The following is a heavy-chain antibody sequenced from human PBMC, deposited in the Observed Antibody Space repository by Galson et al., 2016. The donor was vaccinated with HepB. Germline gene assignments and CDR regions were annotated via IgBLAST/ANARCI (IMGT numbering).Heavy chain of an antibody. Sequence: SLRLSCAGSGFSFSTYAMSWVRQAPGKGLEWVSGIRGSGGGIAYADSVKGRFTISRDNSKNTLYLQMSSLRAEDTAVYYCARDRGFYSSTWDWGQGTLVTVSS. D-gene: IGHD2-2*01. V-gene: IGHV3-23*01. CDR3: ARDRGFYSSTWD. J-gene: IGHJ4*02. CDR2: IRGSGGGI. CDR1: GFSFSTYA.